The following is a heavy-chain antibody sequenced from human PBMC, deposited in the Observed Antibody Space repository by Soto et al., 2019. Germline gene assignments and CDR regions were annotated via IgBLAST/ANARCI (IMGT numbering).Heavy chain of an antibody. CDR3: TEGSAWTGRPSNH. CDR1: EFTFSYYG. V-gene: IGHV3-23*01. CDR2: LSASGDDT. Sequence: PGGSLRLSCVASEFTFSYYGMSWVRQAPGKGLEWVSSLSASGDDTYYAASVKGRFTISRDNSKNTLYLQMNSLRVDDTAVYYSTEGSAWTGRPSNHWGQGTLVTVSS. J-gene: IGHJ5*02. D-gene: IGHD1-1*01.